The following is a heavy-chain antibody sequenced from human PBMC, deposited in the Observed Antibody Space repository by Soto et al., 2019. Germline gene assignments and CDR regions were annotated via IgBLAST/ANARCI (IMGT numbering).Heavy chain of an antibody. CDR3: ARDSGRYFDWPQVGYFDY. V-gene: IGHV3-30-3*01. D-gene: IGHD3-9*01. J-gene: IGHJ4*02. CDR1: GFTFSSYA. Sequence: QVQLVESGGGVVQPGRSLRLSCAASGFTFSSYAMHWVRQAPGKGLEWVAVISYDGSNKYYADSVKGRFTISRDNSKNTLYLQMHSLRAEDTAVYYCARDSGRYFDWPQVGYFDYWGQGTLVTVSS. CDR2: ISYDGSNK.